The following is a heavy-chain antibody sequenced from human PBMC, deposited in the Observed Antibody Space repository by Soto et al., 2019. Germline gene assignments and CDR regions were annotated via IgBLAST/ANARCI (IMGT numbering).Heavy chain of an antibody. J-gene: IGHJ4*02. CDR3: ARDEGGYDILTGYYKAHHFDY. Sequence: QVQLEQSGAEVKKPGDSVKVSCKASGYTFTHFYITWVRQAPGQGLEWMGAISPHNFNTNYAQKFRGRVTLTTEKSTSTAYMDLSSLTSDDTAVYYCARDEGGYDILTGYYKAHHFDYWGQGVPVTVSS. CDR1: GYTFTHFY. CDR2: ISPHNFNT. D-gene: IGHD3-9*01. V-gene: IGHV1-18*01.